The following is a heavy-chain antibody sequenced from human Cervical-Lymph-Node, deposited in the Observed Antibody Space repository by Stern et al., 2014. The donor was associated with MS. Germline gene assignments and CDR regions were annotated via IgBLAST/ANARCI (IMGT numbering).Heavy chain of an antibody. CDR1: GFSLSTNGVN. D-gene: IGHD1-1*01. J-gene: IGHJ4*02. V-gene: IGHV2-5*02. Sequence: QLTFTESGPTLVKPTQTLTLTCSFSGFSLSTNGVNVGWFRQTPGKALEWLGVIFWDDDKRYRPPLKTRLTITKHASENQVVLTMTNVDPLDTATYYCAHRRVQSDAWPTTFDYWGPGTLVTVSS. CDR2: IFWDDDK. CDR3: AHRRVQSDAWPTTFDY.